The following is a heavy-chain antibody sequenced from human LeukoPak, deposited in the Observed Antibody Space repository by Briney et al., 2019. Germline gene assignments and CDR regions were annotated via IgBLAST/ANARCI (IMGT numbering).Heavy chain of an antibody. CDR1: GYSISSGYY. J-gene: IGHJ5*02. Sequence: SETLSLTCAVSGYSISSGYYWGWIRQPPGKGLDWIGSIYHSGSTYYNPSLKGRVTISVDTSKNQFSLKLSSMTAADTAVYYCARDPRLNWFDPWGQGTLVTVSS. V-gene: IGHV4-38-2*02. CDR2: IYHSGST. CDR3: ARDPRLNWFDP.